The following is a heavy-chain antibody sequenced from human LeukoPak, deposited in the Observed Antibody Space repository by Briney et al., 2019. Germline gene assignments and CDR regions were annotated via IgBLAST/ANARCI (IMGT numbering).Heavy chain of an antibody. Sequence: GGSLRLSCAASGFTFSSYSMNWVRQAPGKGLEWVSYISSSSSTIYYADSVKGRFTISRDNSKNTLYLQMNSLRAEDTAVYYCAKRGDFWSGSLWYFDYWGQGTLVTVSS. J-gene: IGHJ4*02. V-gene: IGHV3-48*01. CDR2: ISSSSSTI. CDR1: GFTFSSYS. D-gene: IGHD3-3*01. CDR3: AKRGDFWSGSLWYFDY.